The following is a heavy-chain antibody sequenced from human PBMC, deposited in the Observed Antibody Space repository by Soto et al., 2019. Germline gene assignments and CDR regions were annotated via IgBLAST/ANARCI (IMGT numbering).Heavy chain of an antibody. V-gene: IGHV1-3*01. CDR2: INAGNGNT. J-gene: IGHJ6*02. Sequence: ASVKVSCKASGYTFTSYAMHWVRQAPGQRLEWMGWINAGNGNTKYSQKFQGRVTITRDTSASTAYMELSSLRSEDTAVYYCASGGATVATYYYYYGMDVWGQGTTVTVSS. CDR3: ASGGATVATYYYYYGMDV. CDR1: GYTFTSYA. D-gene: IGHD4-4*01.